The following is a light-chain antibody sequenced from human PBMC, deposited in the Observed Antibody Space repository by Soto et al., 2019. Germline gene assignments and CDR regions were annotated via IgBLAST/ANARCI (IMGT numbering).Light chain of an antibody. Sequence: EIVLTQSPATLSLSPGERATLSCRASQSVSSYLAWYQQKPGQAPRLLIYDASNRATGIPARFSGSGSGTDFTLTISSLEPEDFAVYYCQQRSNWPWGLTFGRGTKVEIK. CDR2: DAS. V-gene: IGKV3-11*01. CDR1: QSVSSY. CDR3: QQRSNWPWGLT. J-gene: IGKJ4*01.